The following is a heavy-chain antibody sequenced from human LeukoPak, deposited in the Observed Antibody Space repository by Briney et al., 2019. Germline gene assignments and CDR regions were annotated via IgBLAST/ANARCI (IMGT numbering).Heavy chain of an antibody. CDR2: INTNTGNP. J-gene: IGHJ6*02. V-gene: IGHV7-4-1*02. CDR3: ALGIAAAGRHYYYYGMDV. Sequence: ASVKVSCKASGYTFTSYAMNWVRQAPGQGLEWMGWINTNTGNPTYAQGFTGRFVFSLDTSVSTAYLQISSLKAEGTAVYYCALGIAAAGRHYYYYGMDVWGQGTTVTVSS. CDR1: GYTFTSYA. D-gene: IGHD6-13*01.